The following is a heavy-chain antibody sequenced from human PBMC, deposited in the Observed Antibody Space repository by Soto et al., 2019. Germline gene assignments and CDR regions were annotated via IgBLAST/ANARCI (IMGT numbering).Heavy chain of an antibody. CDR2: INSDGSST. Sequence: PGGSLRLSCAASGFTFSSYWMHWVRQAPGKGLVWVSRINSDGSSTSYADSVKGRFTISRDNAKNSLYLQMISLRDEDTAVYYCANQYYYDNSGHWYFDLWGRGTLVTVSS. J-gene: IGHJ2*01. CDR1: GFTFSSYW. D-gene: IGHD3-22*01. V-gene: IGHV3-74*01. CDR3: ANQYYYDNSGHWYFDL.